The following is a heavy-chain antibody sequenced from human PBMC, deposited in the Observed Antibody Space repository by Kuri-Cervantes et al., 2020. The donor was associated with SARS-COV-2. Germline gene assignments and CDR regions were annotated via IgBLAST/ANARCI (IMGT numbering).Heavy chain of an antibody. CDR1: GFTFSGHW. CDR3: ARATAMVDGRFDY. D-gene: IGHD5-18*01. CDR2: INHSGST. V-gene: IGHV4-34*01. Sequence: ESLKISCTASGFTFSGHWIHWVRQAPGKGLEWIGEINHSGSTNYNPSLKSRVTISVDTSKNQISLQLNSVTPDDTAVYYCARATAMVDGRFDYWGQGTLVTVSS. J-gene: IGHJ4*02.